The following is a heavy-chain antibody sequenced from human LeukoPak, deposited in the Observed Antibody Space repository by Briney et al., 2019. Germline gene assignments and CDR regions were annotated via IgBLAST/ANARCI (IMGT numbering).Heavy chain of an antibody. Sequence: GGSLRLSCAASGFTLGDYGMSWVRQAPGKGLEWVSGISSRDGKTYYADSVKGRFSISRDTSKNTLYLQMNSLRAEDTAVYYCAKGSGWYVDYWGQGTLVTVSS. CDR1: GFTLGDYG. J-gene: IGHJ4*02. CDR2: ISSRDGKT. V-gene: IGHV3-23*01. CDR3: AKGSGWYVDY. D-gene: IGHD6-19*01.